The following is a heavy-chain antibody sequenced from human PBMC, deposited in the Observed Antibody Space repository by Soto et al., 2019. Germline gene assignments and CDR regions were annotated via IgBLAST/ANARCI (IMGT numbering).Heavy chain of an antibody. CDR3: ARGVRH. CDR1: GGSISSGGYY. CDR2: IYYSGST. J-gene: IGHJ4*02. Sequence: QVQLQESGPGLVKPSQTLSLTCTVSGGSISSGGYYWSWIRQHPGKGLEWIGSIYYSGSTYYNPSLKRRVTTSADLSKTQSSLKLCSVTAAATAVYYCARGVRHWGQGTRVPVSS. V-gene: IGHV4-31*03. D-gene: IGHD3-16*01.